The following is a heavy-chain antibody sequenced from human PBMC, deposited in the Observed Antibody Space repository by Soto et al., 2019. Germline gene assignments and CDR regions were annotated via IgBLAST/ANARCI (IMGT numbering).Heavy chain of an antibody. CDR1: GFTFSSYW. Sequence: GGSLRLSCAASGFTFSSYWMHWVRQAPGKGLVWVSRINSGGSSTNYADSVKGRFTISRDNAKNTLYLQMNSLRAEDTAVYYCARVNAYCGGDCYSDYWGQGTLVTVSS. J-gene: IGHJ4*02. D-gene: IGHD2-21*02. CDR2: INSGGSST. CDR3: ARVNAYCGGDCYSDY. V-gene: IGHV3-74*01.